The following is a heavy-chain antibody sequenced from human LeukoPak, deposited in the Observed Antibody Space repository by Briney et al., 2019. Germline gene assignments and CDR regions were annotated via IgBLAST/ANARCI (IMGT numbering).Heavy chain of an antibody. D-gene: IGHD6-19*01. CDR2: IYYSGST. CDR1: GCSISSYY. V-gene: IGHV4-59*01. Sequence: SETLSLTCTVSGCSISSYYWSWIRQPPGKGLEWIGYIYYSGSTNYNPSLKSRVTISVDTSKNQFSLKLSSVTAADTAVYYCARSGGSGCDSWGQETLVTVSS. CDR3: ARSGGSGCDS. J-gene: IGHJ5*01.